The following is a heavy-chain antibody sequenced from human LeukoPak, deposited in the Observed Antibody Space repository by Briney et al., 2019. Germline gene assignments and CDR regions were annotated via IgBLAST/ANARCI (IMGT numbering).Heavy chain of an antibody. V-gene: IGHV3-53*01. CDR2: IYSGGST. CDR3: ARDLPNYYDSSGYAFDI. J-gene: IGHJ3*02. D-gene: IGHD3-22*01. CDR1: GFTVSSNY. Sequence: GSLRLSCAASGFTVSSNYMSWVRQAPGKGLEWVSVIYSGGSTYYADSVKGRFTISRDNSKNTLYLQMNSLRAEDTAVYYCARDLPNYYDSSGYAFDIWGQGPMVTVSA.